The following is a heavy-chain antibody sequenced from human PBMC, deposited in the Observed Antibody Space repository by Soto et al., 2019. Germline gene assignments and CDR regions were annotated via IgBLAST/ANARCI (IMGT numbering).Heavy chain of an antibody. CDR3: AKDLRRGFSAYDADYYYYGMDV. CDR2: ISGSGGST. D-gene: IGHD5-12*01. CDR1: GFTFGNYA. J-gene: IGHJ6*02. V-gene: IGHV3-23*01. Sequence: GGSLRLSCTASGFTFGNYAMNWVRQAPGKGLEWVSAISGSGGSTYYADSVKGRFTISRDNSRNTLYLQMNSLRAEDTAVYYCAKDLRRGFSAYDADYYYYGMDVWGQGTTVTVSS.